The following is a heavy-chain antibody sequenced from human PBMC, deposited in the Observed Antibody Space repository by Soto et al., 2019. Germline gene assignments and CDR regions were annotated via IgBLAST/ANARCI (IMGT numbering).Heavy chain of an antibody. D-gene: IGHD6-13*01. J-gene: IGHJ4*02. CDR1: GYTFTSYG. CDR3: ARDLGQQLFDY. Sequence: ASVKVSCKASGYTFTSYGISWVRQAPGQGLEWMGWISAYNGNKKYAQKLQGRVSMTTDTSTSTAYLELRSLRSDDTAVYYCARDLGQQLFDYWGQGTLVTVSS. V-gene: IGHV1-18*01. CDR2: ISAYNGNK.